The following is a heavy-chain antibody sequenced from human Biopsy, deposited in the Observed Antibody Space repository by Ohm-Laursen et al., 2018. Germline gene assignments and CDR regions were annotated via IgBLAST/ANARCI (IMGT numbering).Heavy chain of an antibody. CDR2: ISHTGST. CDR1: GGSFIGHY. V-gene: IGHV4-34*01. J-gene: IGHJ5*02. CDR3: ARGTNYYGSGRNRHWFDP. D-gene: IGHD3-10*01. Sequence: TLSLTCTVSGGSFIGHYRSWIRQPPGKGLEWIGEISHTGSTNYNPPLKSRVFMSVDTSRSQFSLKLSSVTAADTAVYYCARGTNYYGSGRNRHWFDPWGQGTQVTVSS.